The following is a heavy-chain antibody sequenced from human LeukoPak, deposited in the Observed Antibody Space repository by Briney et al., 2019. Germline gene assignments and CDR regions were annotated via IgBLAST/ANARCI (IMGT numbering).Heavy chain of an antibody. J-gene: IGHJ4*02. D-gene: IGHD2-2*01. CDR3: ARHNRGYCSSTSCRAAQVIDY. CDR2: INHSGST. Sequence: PSETLSLTCAVYGGSFSGYYWSWIRQPPGKGLEWIGEINHSGSTNYNPSLKSRVTISVDTSKNQFSLKLSSVTAADTAVYYCARHNRGYCSSTSCRAAQVIDYWGQGTLVTVSS. CDR1: GGSFSGYY. V-gene: IGHV4-34*01.